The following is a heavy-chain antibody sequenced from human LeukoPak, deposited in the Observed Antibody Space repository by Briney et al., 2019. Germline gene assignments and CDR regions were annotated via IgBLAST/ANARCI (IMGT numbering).Heavy chain of an antibody. CDR3: ARGSGSYYGLSYFDY. J-gene: IGHJ4*02. CDR1: GGSINSYY. D-gene: IGHD1-26*01. V-gene: IGHV4-59*08. Sequence: SETLSLTCTVSGGSINSYYWNWIRQPPGKGLEWIGYIYYSGSTTYNPSLKSRVTISVDTSKNQFSLKLSSVTAADTAVYYCARGSGSYYGLSYFDYWGQGTLVTVSS. CDR2: IYYSGST.